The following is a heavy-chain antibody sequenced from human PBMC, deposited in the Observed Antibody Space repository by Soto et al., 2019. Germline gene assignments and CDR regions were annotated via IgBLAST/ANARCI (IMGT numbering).Heavy chain of an antibody. CDR2: INHSGST. CDR1: GGSFSGYY. V-gene: IGHV4-34*01. Sequence: SETLSLTCAVYGGSFSGYYWSWIRQPPGKGLEWIGEINHSGSTNYNPSLKSRVTISVDTSKNQFSLKLSSVTAADTAVYYCAMLGDRYYYYGMDVWRQGTTVTVSS. D-gene: IGHD2-8*01. CDR3: AMLGDRYYYYGMDV. J-gene: IGHJ6*02.